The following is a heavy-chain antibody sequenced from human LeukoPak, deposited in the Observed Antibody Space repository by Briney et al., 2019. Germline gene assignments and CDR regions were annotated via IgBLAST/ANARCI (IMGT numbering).Heavy chain of an antibody. CDR2: IYYSGST. Sequence: SETLSLTCTVSGGSISSSSYYWGWIRQPPGKGLEWIGGIYYSGSTYYNPSLKSRVTISVDTSKDQFSLELSSVTAADTAVYYCARNGAGIAAAPYYYAMDVWGQGTTVTVSS. D-gene: IGHD6-13*01. J-gene: IGHJ6*02. V-gene: IGHV4-39*07. CDR1: GGSISSSSYY. CDR3: ARNGAGIAAAPYYYAMDV.